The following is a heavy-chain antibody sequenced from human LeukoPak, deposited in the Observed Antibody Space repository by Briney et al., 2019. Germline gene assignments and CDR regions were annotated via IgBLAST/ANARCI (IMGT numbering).Heavy chain of an antibody. V-gene: IGHV3-53*01. CDR1: GFTVSNNY. Sequence: GGSLRLSCAASGFTVSNNYMGWVRQAPGKGLEWVSIIHSSSATYYADSVKGRFTISRDNSKNTLYLQMNSLRVEDTAVYYCARDCCSGSRFDPWGQGTLVTVSP. J-gene: IGHJ5*02. CDR3: ARDCCSGSRFDP. CDR2: IHSSSAT. D-gene: IGHD3-3*01.